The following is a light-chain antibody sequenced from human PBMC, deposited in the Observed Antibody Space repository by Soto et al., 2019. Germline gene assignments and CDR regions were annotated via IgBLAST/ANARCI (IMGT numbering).Light chain of an antibody. J-gene: IGKJ1*01. V-gene: IGKV3-20*01. CDR2: GIS. CDR1: QSVSSNY. CDR3: EQYGSSPRT. Sequence: ELVLTQSPGTLFLSPGERATLSRRASQSVSSNYFAWYQQKPGQAPRLLIYGISIRATGIPDRFSGSWSGTDFTLTISRLEPEDFAVYYCEQYGSSPRTFGQGTKVDI.